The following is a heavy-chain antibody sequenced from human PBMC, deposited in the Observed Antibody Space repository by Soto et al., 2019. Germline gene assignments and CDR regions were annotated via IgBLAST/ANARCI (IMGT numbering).Heavy chain of an antibody. V-gene: IGHV4-34*01. D-gene: IGHD4-17*01. CDR2: INHSGST. CDR1: GGSFSGYY. J-gene: IGHJ6*03. Sequence: PSETLSLTCAVYGGSFSGYYWSWIRQPPGKGLEWIGEINHSGSTNYNPSLKSRVTISVDTSKNQFSLKLSSVTAADTAVYYCARALSGPRMTTVTAQVHGGYYYYYYMDVWGKGTTVTVSS. CDR3: ARALSGPRMTTVTAQVHGGYYYYYYMDV.